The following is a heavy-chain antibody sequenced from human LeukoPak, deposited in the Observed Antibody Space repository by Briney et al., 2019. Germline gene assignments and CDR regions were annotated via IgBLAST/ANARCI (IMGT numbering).Heavy chain of an antibody. V-gene: IGHV4-30-2*01. D-gene: IGHD2-15*01. Sequence: SQTLSLTCAVSGGSISSGGYSWSWIRQPPGKGLEWIGYIYHSGSTYYNPSLKSRVTISVDRSKNQFSLKLSSVTAADTAVYYCARIHRYCSGGACYVLDNWGQGTLVAVSS. CDR3: ARIHRYCSGGACYVLDN. CDR2: IYHSGST. CDR1: GGSISSGGYS. J-gene: IGHJ4*02.